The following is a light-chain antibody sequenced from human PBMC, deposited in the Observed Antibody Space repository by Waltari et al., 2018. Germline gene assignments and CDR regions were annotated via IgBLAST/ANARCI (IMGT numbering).Light chain of an antibody. CDR2: AGS. CDR1: SRYVGTYNL. V-gene: IGLV2-23*01. CDR3: CSYAGSSTYV. Sequence: QSALTQPASVSGSPGQSITISCTGTSRYVGTYNLVSWYQQHPGKAPQPLISAGSKRPSGVSNRFSGSKSGNTASLTISGLQAEDEADYYCCSYAGSSTYVFGTGTKVTVL. J-gene: IGLJ1*01.